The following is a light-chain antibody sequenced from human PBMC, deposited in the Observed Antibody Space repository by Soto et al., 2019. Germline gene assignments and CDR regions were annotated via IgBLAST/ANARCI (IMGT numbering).Light chain of an antibody. J-gene: IGLJ1*01. Sequence: QSALTQPASVSGSPGQPITMSCTGTSSDVGGYNHVSWYQIHPGKAPKLIIYEVTSRPSGVSYRFSGSKSGNSASLTISGLQAEDEADYYCSSYASSSSYVFGGGTKVTVL. V-gene: IGLV2-14*01. CDR1: SSDVGGYNH. CDR2: EVT. CDR3: SSYASSSSYV.